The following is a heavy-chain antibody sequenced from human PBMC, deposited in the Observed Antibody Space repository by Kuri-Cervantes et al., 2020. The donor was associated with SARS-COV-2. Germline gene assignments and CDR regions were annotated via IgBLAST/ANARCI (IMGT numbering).Heavy chain of an antibody. CDR2: IYYSGST. CDR1: GGSISSSSYY. Sequence: SETLSLTCTVSGGSISSSSYYWGWIRQPPGKGLEWIGSIYYSGSTYYNPSLKSRVTISVDTSKNQFSLKLSSVTAADTAVYYCARDNIVVVVAATPYYYYYGMDVWGQGTTVTVSS. D-gene: IGHD2-15*01. CDR3: ARDNIVVVVAATPYYYYYGMDV. J-gene: IGHJ6*02. V-gene: IGHV4-39*02.